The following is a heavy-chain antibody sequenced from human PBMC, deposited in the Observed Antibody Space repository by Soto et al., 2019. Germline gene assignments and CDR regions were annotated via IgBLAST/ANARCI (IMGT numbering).Heavy chain of an antibody. J-gene: IGHJ6*02. CDR2: ISDSGNT. V-gene: IGHV4-59*01. CDR3: ARERFSRGSGSFYGMDV. CDR1: GGSISSYF. D-gene: IGHD3-10*01. Sequence: SETLSLTCTVSGGSISSYFWSWIRQPPGKGLEWLGYISDSGNTNYNPSLRSRVTISLDTSKNQFSLRLSSVTAAVTAVYYCARERFSRGSGSFYGMDVWGQGTTVTVSS.